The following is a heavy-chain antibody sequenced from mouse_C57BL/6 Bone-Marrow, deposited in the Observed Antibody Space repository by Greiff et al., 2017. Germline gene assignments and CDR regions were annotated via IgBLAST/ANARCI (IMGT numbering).Heavy chain of an antibody. CDR2: ISNGGGST. J-gene: IGHJ3*01. V-gene: IGHV5-12*01. CDR1: GFTFSDYY. Sequence: EVKLVESGGGLVQPGGSLKLSCAASGFTFSDYYMYWVRQTPEKRLEWVAYISNGGGSTYYPDTVKGRFTISRDNAKNTLYLQMGRLKSEDTAMYYCARSAGSSYTWFAYWGQGTLVTVSA. CDR3: ARSAGSSYTWFAY. D-gene: IGHD1-1*01.